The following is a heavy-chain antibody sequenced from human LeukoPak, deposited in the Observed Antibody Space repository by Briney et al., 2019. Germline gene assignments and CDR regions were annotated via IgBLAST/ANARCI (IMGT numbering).Heavy chain of an antibody. V-gene: IGHV3-21*01. J-gene: IGHJ3*02. CDR3: ARVDDSSGYTDAFDI. CDR1: GFTFSSYS. CDR2: ISSSSSYI. D-gene: IGHD3-22*01. Sequence: PGGSLRLSCAASGFTFSSYSMNWVRQAPGKGLEWVSSISSSSSYIYYADSVKGRFTISRDNAENSLYLQMNSLRAEDTAVYYCARVDDSSGYTDAFDIWGQGTMVTVSS.